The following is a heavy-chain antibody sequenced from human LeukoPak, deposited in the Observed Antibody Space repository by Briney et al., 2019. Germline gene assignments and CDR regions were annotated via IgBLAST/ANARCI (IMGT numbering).Heavy chain of an antibody. Sequence: ASVKVSCKASGYTFTGYYMHWVRQAPGQGLEWMGWINPNSGGTNYAQKFQGRVTMTRDTSISTAYMELSRLGSDDTAVYYCARDGLVSSSWYDRWFDPWGQGTLVTVSS. D-gene: IGHD6-13*01. CDR3: ARDGLVSSSWYDRWFDP. CDR2: INPNSGGT. J-gene: IGHJ5*02. CDR1: GYTFTGYY. V-gene: IGHV1-2*02.